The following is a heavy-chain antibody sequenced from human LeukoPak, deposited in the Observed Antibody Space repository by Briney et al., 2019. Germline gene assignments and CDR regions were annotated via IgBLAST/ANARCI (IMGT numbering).Heavy chain of an antibody. CDR2: FDPEDGEA. CDR1: GYTLTELY. J-gene: IGHJ4*02. D-gene: IGHD3-10*01. CDR3: ARGGAMVRGVIEDY. Sequence: GASVKVSCKVSGYTLTELYMYWVRQAPGKGLEWMGGFDPEDGEAIYAQNFQGRVIMTEDTSTDTAYMELTSLRYEDTAVYYCARGGAMVRGVIEDYWGQGTLVTVSS. V-gene: IGHV1-24*01.